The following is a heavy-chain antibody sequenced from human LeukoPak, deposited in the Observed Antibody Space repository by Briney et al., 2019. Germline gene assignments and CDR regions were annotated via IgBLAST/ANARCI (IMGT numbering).Heavy chain of an antibody. CDR2: INSDGSST. CDR3: ARLREIPVFGVVTKSTSYFDY. J-gene: IGHJ4*02. CDR1: GFTFSSYW. D-gene: IGHD3-3*01. V-gene: IGHV3-74*01. Sequence: GGSLRLSCAASGFTFSSYWMHWVRQAPGKGLVWVSRINSDGSSTSYADSVRGRFSISRDNAKNTLYLQMNSLRAEDTAVYYCARLREIPVFGVVTKSTSYFDYWGQGTLVTVSS.